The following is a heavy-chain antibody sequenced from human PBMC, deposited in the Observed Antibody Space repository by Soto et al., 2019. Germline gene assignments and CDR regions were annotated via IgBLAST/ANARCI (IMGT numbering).Heavy chain of an antibody. CDR3: AKGLRSFDH. Sequence: GGSLRLSCAASGFTFSTYALTWVRQAPGEGLEWVSAVDGSALTTYYADSVKGRFIISRDNSKNTLYLQMNSLRAEDTAIYYCAKGLRSFDHWGQGTLVTVSS. V-gene: IGHV3-23*01. CDR1: GFTFSTYA. D-gene: IGHD4-17*01. J-gene: IGHJ4*02. CDR2: VDGSALTT.